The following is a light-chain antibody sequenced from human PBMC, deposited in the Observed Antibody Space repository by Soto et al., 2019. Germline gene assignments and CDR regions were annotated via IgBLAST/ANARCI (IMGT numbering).Light chain of an antibody. J-gene: IGLJ2*01. CDR1: SSDVGGYNY. Sequence: QSVLTQPASVSGSPGQSITISCTGTSSDVGGYNYVSWYQQHPGKAPKLMIYEVSNRPSGVSSRFSGSKSGNTASLTISGLQAEDEADYCCGSYTSSSTRVFGGGTKLTVL. CDR3: GSYTSSSTRV. V-gene: IGLV2-14*01. CDR2: EVS.